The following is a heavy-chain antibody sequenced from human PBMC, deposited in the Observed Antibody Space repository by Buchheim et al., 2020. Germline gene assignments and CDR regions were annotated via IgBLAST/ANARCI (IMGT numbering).Heavy chain of an antibody. J-gene: IGHJ4*02. CDR2: IKQDGSEK. D-gene: IGHD3-10*01. CDR1: GFTFSSYW. CDR3: ARHHRKLWFGGGYYFDY. Sequence: EVQLVESGGGLVQPGGSLRLSCAASGFTFSSYWMSWVRQAPGKGLEWVANIKQDGSEKYYVDSVKGRFTISRDNAKNSLYLQMNSLRAEDTAVYYCARHHRKLWFGGGYYFDYWGQGTL. V-gene: IGHV3-7*01.